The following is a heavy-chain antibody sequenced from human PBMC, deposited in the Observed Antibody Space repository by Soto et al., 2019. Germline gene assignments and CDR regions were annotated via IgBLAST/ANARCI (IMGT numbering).Heavy chain of an antibody. Sequence: EVQLVESGGGLVQPGRSLRLSCAASGFTFDDYAMHWVRQAPGKGLEWVSGISWNSGSIGYADSVKGRFTISRDNAKNSLYLQMNSLRAEDTALYYCAKDGGYSGYARTPIDYWGQGTLVTVSS. CDR2: ISWNSGSI. CDR1: GFTFDDYA. D-gene: IGHD5-12*01. J-gene: IGHJ4*02. CDR3: AKDGGYSGYARTPIDY. V-gene: IGHV3-9*01.